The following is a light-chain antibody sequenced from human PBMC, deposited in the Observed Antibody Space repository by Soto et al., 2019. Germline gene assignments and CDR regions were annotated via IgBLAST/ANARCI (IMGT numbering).Light chain of an antibody. V-gene: IGKV1-33*01. Sequence: IQMTQSPLFLSASIGDRVTITGQASQDITNYLNWYQQKPGKAPKLLIYDASMLERGVPSRFSGGGSGTHFTFTISSLQPEDNATFYCQQYDSFPYSFRQGTKLEIK. CDR2: DAS. J-gene: IGKJ2*03. CDR3: QQYDSFPYS. CDR1: QDITNY.